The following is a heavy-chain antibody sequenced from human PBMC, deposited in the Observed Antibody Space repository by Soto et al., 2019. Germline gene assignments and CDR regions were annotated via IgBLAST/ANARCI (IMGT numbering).Heavy chain of an antibody. V-gene: IGHV1-8*01. CDR3: AGGLVILPVIPADY. Sequence: QVQLVQSGAEVKKPGASVKVSCKASGYTFTSYDINWVRQATGQGLEWMGWMNPNSGNTGYAQKFQGRVTLTRTTSLRTANLGLSSWKSEDTPVYNGAGGLVILPVIPADYGGQGTLVPVSS. D-gene: IGHD3-9*01. CDR2: MNPNSGNT. J-gene: IGHJ4*02. CDR1: GYTFTSYD.